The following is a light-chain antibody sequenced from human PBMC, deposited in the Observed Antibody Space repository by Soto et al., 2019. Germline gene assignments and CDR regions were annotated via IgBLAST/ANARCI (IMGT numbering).Light chain of an antibody. Sequence: QSALTQPRSVSGSPGKSVTISCTGTSSDVGGYNYVSWYQQHPGEAPKLMIYDVSKRPSGVPDRFSGSKSGNTASLTISGLQAEDEADYYCCSYAGSSFWVFGGGTKLTVL. CDR2: DVS. CDR1: SSDVGGYNY. CDR3: CSYAGSSFWV. V-gene: IGLV2-11*01. J-gene: IGLJ3*02.